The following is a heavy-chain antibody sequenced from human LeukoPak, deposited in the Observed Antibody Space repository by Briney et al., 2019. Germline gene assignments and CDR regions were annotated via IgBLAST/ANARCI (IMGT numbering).Heavy chain of an antibody. D-gene: IGHD3-9*01. CDR1: GFTFSSYG. CDR3: AKGVTGYYLRPSFDY. CDR2: ISYDGSNK. Sequence: QPGGSLRLSCAASGFTFSSYGMHWVRQAPGKGLEWVAVISYDGSNKYYADSVKGRFTISRDNSKNTLYLQMSSLRAEDTAVYYCAKGVTGYYLRPSFDYWGQGTLVTVSS. V-gene: IGHV3-30*18. J-gene: IGHJ4*02.